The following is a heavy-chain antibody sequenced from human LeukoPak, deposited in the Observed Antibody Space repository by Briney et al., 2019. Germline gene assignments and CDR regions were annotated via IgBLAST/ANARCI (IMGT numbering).Heavy chain of an antibody. D-gene: IGHD3-10*01. CDR3: ARGSQIWFGELLVRNDAFDI. J-gene: IGHJ3*02. V-gene: IGHV1-18*01. Sequence: ASVKVSCKASGYTFTSYGISWVRQAPGQGLEWMGWISAYNGNTNYAQKLQGRVTMTTDTSTSTAYMELRSLRSDDTAVYYCARGSQIWFGELLVRNDAFDIWGQGTMVTVSS. CDR2: ISAYNGNT. CDR1: GYTFTSYG.